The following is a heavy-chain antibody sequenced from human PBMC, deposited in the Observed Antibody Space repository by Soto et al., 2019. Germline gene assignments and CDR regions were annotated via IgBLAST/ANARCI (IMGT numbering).Heavy chain of an antibody. J-gene: IGHJ4*02. Sequence: QVQLVQSGAEVKKPGASVKVSCKASGYTFTSYGISWVRQAPGQGLEWMGWISAYNGNTNYAQELQGRVTMTTDTSTSTAFMELRSLRSDDTAVYYCASMNYDSSGYYYVFDYWGQGTLVTVSS. CDR2: ISAYNGNT. CDR1: GYTFTSYG. V-gene: IGHV1-18*01. CDR3: ASMNYDSSGYYYVFDY. D-gene: IGHD3-22*01.